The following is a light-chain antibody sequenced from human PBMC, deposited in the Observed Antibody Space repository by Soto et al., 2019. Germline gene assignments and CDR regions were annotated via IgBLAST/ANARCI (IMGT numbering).Light chain of an antibody. Sequence: DIQMTQSPSTLSASLGSRVTITCRASQSVRSWLAWYQQKPGRSPKLLIYDASSLQGGVPSRFSGSGFGTEFTLTVSSLQADDFATYYCQQYDNLPPGGFTFGPGTKVDIK. CDR3: QQYDNLPPGGFT. CDR1: QSVRSW. J-gene: IGKJ3*01. CDR2: DAS. V-gene: IGKV1-5*01.